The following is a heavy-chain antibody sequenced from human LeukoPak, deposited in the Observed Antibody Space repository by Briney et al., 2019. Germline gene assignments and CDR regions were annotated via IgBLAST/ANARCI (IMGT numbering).Heavy chain of an antibody. J-gene: IGHJ4*02. CDR3: ARRDISSGWSFDY. D-gene: IGHD6-19*01. CDR1: GVTINNYH. Sequence: SETLSLTCTVSGVTINNYHWSWIRQPAGKGLEWVGQIYTDGSTNYNPPLESRVTMSIDTTEDRVSLTIRSVTAADTAFYYCARRDISSGWSFDYWGQGTLVTVSS. CDR2: IYTDGST. V-gene: IGHV4-4*07.